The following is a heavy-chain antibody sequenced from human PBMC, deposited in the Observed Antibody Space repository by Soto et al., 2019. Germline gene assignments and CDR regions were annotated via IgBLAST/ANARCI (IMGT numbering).Heavy chain of an antibody. V-gene: IGHV4-39*07. Sequence: SETLSLTCSVSGGSISSGYYYWSWIRQPPGKGLEWIGEINHSGSTNYNPSLKSRVTISVDTSKNQFSLKLSSVTAADTAVYYCASGRLRGYSYGYWSYYYGMDVWGQGTTVTVSS. CDR2: INHSGST. CDR1: GGSISSGYYY. D-gene: IGHD5-18*01. J-gene: IGHJ6*02. CDR3: ASGRLRGYSYGYWSYYYGMDV.